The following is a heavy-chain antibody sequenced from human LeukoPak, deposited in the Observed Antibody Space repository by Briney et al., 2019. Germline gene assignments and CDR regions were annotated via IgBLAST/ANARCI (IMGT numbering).Heavy chain of an antibody. D-gene: IGHD5-18*01. CDR1: GFTFSSYS. CDR2: ISFSGGYI. V-gene: IGHV3-21*01. J-gene: IGHJ4*02. Sequence: GGSLRLSCAASGFTFSSYSMNWVRQAPGKGLEWVSSISFSGGYIYYADSLKGRITISRDNAKNSLYLQMNSLRAEDTAVYYCARRATTERGHSYGLDYWGQGTLVTVSS. CDR3: ARRATTERGHSYGLDY.